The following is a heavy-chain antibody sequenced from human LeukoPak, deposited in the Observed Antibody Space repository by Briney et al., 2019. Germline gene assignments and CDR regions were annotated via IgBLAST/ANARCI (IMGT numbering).Heavy chain of an antibody. J-gene: IGHJ6*03. D-gene: IGHD5-18*01. CDR3: ARHGIEGRYSYGSYYYYYYYLDV. V-gene: IGHV5-51*01. Sequence: GESLKISCKGSGYSFTSYWIGWVRQMPGKGLEWMGIIYPGDSDTRYSPSFQGQVTISADKSISTAYLQWSSLKASDTAMYYCARHGIEGRYSYGSYYYYYYYLDVWGKGTTVTVSS. CDR2: IYPGDSDT. CDR1: GYSFTSYW.